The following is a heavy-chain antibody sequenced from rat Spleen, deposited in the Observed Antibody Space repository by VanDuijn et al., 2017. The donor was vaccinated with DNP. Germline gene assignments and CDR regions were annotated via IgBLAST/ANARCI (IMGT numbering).Heavy chain of an antibody. CDR3: NRNEFGQPGVY. J-gene: IGHJ2*01. D-gene: IGHD1-4*01. CDR2: IWSGGNT. V-gene: IGHV2S13*01. Sequence: QVQLKESGPGMVQPSQTLSLTCTVSGFSLTSYNVHWVRQPPGKGLEWMGVIWSGGNTDYNSALKPRLSIGRDTSESQVFLTVNSLQTEDTGIYYCNRNEFGQPGVYWGQGVMVTVSS. CDR1: GFSLTSYN.